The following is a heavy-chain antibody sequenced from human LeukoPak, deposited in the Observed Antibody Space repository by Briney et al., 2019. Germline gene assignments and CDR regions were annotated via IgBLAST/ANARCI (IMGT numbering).Heavy chain of an antibody. CDR1: GGSISSYY. CDR2: IYTSGST. V-gene: IGHV4-4*07. Sequence: PSETLSLTCTVSGGSISSYYWSWIRQPAGKGLECIGRIYTSGSTNYNPSLKSRVTMSVDTSKNQFSLKLSSVTAADTAVYYCARDESSSGWYNWFDPWGQGTLVTVSS. D-gene: IGHD6-19*01. CDR3: ARDESSSGWYNWFDP. J-gene: IGHJ5*02.